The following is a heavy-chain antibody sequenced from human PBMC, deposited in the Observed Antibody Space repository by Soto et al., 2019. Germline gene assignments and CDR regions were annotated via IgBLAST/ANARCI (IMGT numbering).Heavy chain of an antibody. Sequence: ASVKVSCKASGYTFTSYGISWVRQAPGQGLEWMGWISAYNGNTNYAQKLQGRVTMTTDTSTSTAYMELRSLRSDDTSVYYCAREGAAAAGTGWFDPWGQGTLVTVSS. D-gene: IGHD6-13*01. V-gene: IGHV1-18*01. J-gene: IGHJ5*02. CDR1: GYTFTSYG. CDR2: ISAYNGNT. CDR3: AREGAAAAGTGWFDP.